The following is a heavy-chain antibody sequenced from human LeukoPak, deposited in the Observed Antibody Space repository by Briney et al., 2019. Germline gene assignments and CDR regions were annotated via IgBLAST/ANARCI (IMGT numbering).Heavy chain of an antibody. CDR3: ARLHITVSPRAFDY. CDR1: GYSFNTNW. D-gene: IGHD3-3*01. V-gene: IGHV5-51*01. CDR2: IYPDDSDT. J-gene: IGHJ4*02. Sequence: GESLKISCQGSGYSFNTNWIAWVRQMPGKGLEYMGIIYPDDSDTRYSPSFQGQVTISADKSISTAYLQWSSLKASDTAMYYCARLHITVSPRAFDYWGQGTLVTVSS.